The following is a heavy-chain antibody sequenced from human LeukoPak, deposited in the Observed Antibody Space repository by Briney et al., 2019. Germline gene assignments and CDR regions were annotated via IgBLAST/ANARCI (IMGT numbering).Heavy chain of an antibody. J-gene: IGHJ4*02. CDR1: GGSISSYY. V-gene: IGHV4-4*07. Sequence: SETLSLTCTVSGGSISSYYWSWIRQPAGKGLEWIGRIYTSGSTNYNPSLKSRVTMSVDTSKNQFSLKLSSVTAADTAVYYCARDLGPRARFLEWLPFDYWGQGTLVTVSS. CDR3: ARDLGPRARFLEWLPFDY. CDR2: IYTSGST. D-gene: IGHD3-3*01.